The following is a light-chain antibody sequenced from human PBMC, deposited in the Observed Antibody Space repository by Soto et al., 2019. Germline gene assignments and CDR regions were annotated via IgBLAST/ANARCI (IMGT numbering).Light chain of an antibody. V-gene: IGLV2-14*01. CDR3: FSYRGTPTVV. CDR1: SSDIGGYNY. Sequence: QSVLTQPASVSGSPGQSITISCTGPSSDIGGYNYVSWYQQHPGKAPKLMIYEVSNRPSGVSNRFSGSKSGNTASLTISGLQTEDEADYYCFSYRGTPTVVFGGGTKLTVL. CDR2: EVS. J-gene: IGLJ2*01.